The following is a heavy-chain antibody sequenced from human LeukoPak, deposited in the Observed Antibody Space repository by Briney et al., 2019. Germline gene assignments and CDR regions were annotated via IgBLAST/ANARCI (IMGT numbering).Heavy chain of an antibody. J-gene: IGHJ5*02. Sequence: ASVKVSCKASGYTCTRYYMHRVRQAPGQGLEWMGWTNPNSGGTNYAQKFQGWGTMTRDTSISAAYMELSRLRSADTAVYYCAREALTMVRGVIRNRNWFAPWGQGTLVTVPS. D-gene: IGHD3-10*01. CDR2: TNPNSGGT. CDR1: GYTCTRYY. CDR3: AREALTMVRGVIRNRNWFAP. V-gene: IGHV1-2*04.